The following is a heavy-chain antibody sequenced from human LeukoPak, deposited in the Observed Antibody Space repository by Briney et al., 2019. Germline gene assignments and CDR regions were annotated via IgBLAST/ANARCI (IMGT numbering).Heavy chain of an antibody. D-gene: IGHD3-10*01. CDR1: GLAVSKNY. V-gene: IGHV3-53*01. Sequence: GGSLRLSCAASGLAVSKNYMSWVRQAPGKGLESVSVIYSGGSTYYADSVRGRFIISRDNSKNTLYLQMNSLRVEDTAVYYCARVGGHWGQGTLVTVSS. CDR3: ARVGGH. J-gene: IGHJ4*02. CDR2: IYSGGST.